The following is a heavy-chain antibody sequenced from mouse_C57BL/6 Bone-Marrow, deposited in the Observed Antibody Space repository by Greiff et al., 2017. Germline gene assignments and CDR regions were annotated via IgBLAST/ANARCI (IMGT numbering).Heavy chain of an antibody. CDR1: GFTFSSYG. Sequence: EVMLVESGGDLVKPGGSLKLSCAASGFTFSSYGMSWVRQTPDKRLEWVATISSGGSYTYYPDSVKGRFTISRDNAKNTLYLQMSSLKSEDTAMYYCARLITTVVAKGFDYWGQGTTRTVSS. J-gene: IGHJ2*01. CDR2: ISSGGSYT. D-gene: IGHD1-1*01. V-gene: IGHV5-6*01. CDR3: ARLITTVVAKGFDY.